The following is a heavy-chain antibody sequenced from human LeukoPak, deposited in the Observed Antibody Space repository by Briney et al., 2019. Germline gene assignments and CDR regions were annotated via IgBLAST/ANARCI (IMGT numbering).Heavy chain of an antibody. V-gene: IGHV4-38-2*02. CDR3: ARGYTAFYFDY. Sequence: SETLSLTCTVSVYSISSGYYWGWIRQPPGKGLEWIGSIHHSGITYYNPSLKSRVTISVDTSKNQFSLKLSSVTAADTAVYYCARGYTAFYFDYWGQGTLVTVSS. D-gene: IGHD5-18*01. J-gene: IGHJ4*02. CDR2: IHHSGIT. CDR1: VYSISSGYY.